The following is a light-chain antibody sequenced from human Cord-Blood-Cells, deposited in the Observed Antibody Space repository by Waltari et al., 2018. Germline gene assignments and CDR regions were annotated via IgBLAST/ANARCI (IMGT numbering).Light chain of an antibody. CDR2: GAS. J-gene: IGKJ1*01. V-gene: IGKV3-20*01. CDR1: QSVSSSY. CDR3: QQYGSSLTWT. Sequence: EIVLTQSPGTLSLSPGERATLSCRASQSVSSSYLAWYQQKPGQAPRLLIYGASSRATGIPYRCNGSGSGTDFTLTISRLEPEDFAVYYCQQYGSSLTWTFGQGTKVEIK.